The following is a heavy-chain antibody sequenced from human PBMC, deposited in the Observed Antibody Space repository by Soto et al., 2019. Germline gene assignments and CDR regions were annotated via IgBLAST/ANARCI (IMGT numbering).Heavy chain of an antibody. CDR1: GGTFSSYA. J-gene: IGHJ6*02. Sequence: GASVKVSCKASGGTFSSYAISWVRQAPGQGLEWMGGIIPIFGTANYAQKFQGRVTITADESTSTAYMELSSLRSEDTAVYYCASNFGVTPDYYYGMDVWGQGTTVTVS. CDR2: IIPIFGTA. CDR3: ASNFGVTPDYYYGMDV. D-gene: IGHD3-3*01. V-gene: IGHV1-69*13.